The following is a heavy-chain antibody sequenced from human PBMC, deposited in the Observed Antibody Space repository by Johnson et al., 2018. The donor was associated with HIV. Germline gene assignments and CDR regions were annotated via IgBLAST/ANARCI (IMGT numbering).Heavy chain of an antibody. V-gene: IGHV3-11*04. Sequence: VQLVESGGGLVQPGGSLRLSCAASGFSFSDYFMSWIRQAPGKGLECISYISSSGTTIYYTDSVKGRFTISRDNAKNSLYLQLNSLRAEDTSLYYCAKTTRGNWGSCFDIWGRGTMVTVSS. D-gene: IGHD7-27*01. J-gene: IGHJ3*02. CDR1: GFSFSDYF. CDR2: ISSSGTTI. CDR3: AKTTRGNWGSCFDI.